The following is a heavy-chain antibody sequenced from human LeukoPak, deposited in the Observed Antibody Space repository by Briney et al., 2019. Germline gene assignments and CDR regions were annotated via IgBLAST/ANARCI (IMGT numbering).Heavy chain of an antibody. CDR1: GGTFSSYA. V-gene: IGHV1-69*05. Sequence: SVKVSCKASGGTFSSYAISWVRQAPGQGLEWMGRIIPIFGTANYAQKFQGRVTITTDESTSTAYMELSSLRSEDTAVYYCARDPQRWLQPGAFDIWGQGTMVTVPS. CDR3: ARDPQRWLQPGAFDI. CDR2: IIPIFGTA. J-gene: IGHJ3*02. D-gene: IGHD5-24*01.